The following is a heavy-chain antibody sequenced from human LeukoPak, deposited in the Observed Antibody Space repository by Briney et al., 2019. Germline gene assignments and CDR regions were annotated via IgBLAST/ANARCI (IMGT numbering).Heavy chain of an antibody. CDR2: IRSKAYGETA. D-gene: IGHD1-1*01. Sequence: GGSLRLSCTASGFTFGDYAMSWIRQAPGKGLEWVGFIRSKAYGETADYAASVKGRFTISRDDSKAIAYLQMSSLKTEDTAVYHCTRDRGAYNLYDYWGQGTLVTVSS. V-gene: IGHV3-49*03. J-gene: IGHJ4*02. CDR1: GFTFGDYA. CDR3: TRDRGAYNLYDY.